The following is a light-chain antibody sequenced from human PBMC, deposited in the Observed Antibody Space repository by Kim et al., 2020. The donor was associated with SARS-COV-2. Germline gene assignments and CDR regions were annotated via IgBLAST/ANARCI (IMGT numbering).Light chain of an antibody. J-gene: IGKJ1*01. Sequence: IQMTQSPSTLSASVGDRVSITCRASQGISSALAWYQQKPGKAPKLLIYGASSLESAVPSRFSGSGSGTEFTLTISSLQPDDVATYYCQQYSIYWTFGQGTKLEI. CDR2: GAS. CDR1: QGISSA. V-gene: IGKV1-13*02. CDR3: QQYSIYWT.